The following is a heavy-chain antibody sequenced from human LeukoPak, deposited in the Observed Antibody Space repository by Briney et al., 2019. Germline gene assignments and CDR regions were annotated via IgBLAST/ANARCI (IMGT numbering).Heavy chain of an antibody. CDR1: GFAFDDFA. Sequence: GGSLRLVCTTSGFAFDDFAMSWVRQPAGKGLEWVGFIRRGAYGGAAEYAASVKGRFIISRDDSKGIAYLQMNSLKTEDTAVYYCKRNGLVDLDEWGQGPRVIVSP. CDR3: KRNGLVDLDE. V-gene: IGHV3-49*04. CDR2: IRRGAYGGAA. J-gene: IGHJ4*02.